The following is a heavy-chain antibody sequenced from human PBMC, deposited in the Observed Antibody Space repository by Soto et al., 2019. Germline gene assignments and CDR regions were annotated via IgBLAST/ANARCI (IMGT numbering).Heavy chain of an antibody. CDR2: ISTRGSAI. J-gene: IGHJ6*02. V-gene: IGHV3-11*01. CDR1: GFTFSDYY. CDR3: ATESVPRPLRFLGLYYVMDV. D-gene: IGHD3-3*01. Sequence: GGSLRLSCAASGFTFSDYYMNWVRQAPGKGLEWLSSISTRGSAIYYADSVKGRFTISRDNVKRSLSLQMNSLRAEDTAVYYCATESVPRPLRFLGLYYVMDVWGQGTTVTVSS.